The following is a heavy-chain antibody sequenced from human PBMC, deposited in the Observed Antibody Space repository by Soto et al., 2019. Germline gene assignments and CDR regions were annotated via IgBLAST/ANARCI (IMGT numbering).Heavy chain of an antibody. V-gene: IGHV3-23*01. CDR1: GFTLSTYG. J-gene: IGHJ6*02. CDR2: ITGTGGNT. Sequence: GGSLRLSCASSGFTLSTYGMTWVRQAPGKGLEWVSAITGTGGNTYYVDSVKGRFTSSRDNSKNMLYLQMNSVRVEDTAVYYCARIRGYWYGLDVWGQGTTVTVSS. CDR3: ARIRGYWYGLDV.